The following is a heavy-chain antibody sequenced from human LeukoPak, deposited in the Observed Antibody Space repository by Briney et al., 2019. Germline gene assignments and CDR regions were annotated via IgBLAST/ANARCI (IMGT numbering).Heavy chain of an antibody. CDR2: ISTDGYTT. CDR1: GLAFSAYK. J-gene: IGHJ4*02. CDR3: VVGGSPGY. Sequence: GGSLRLSCAASGLAFSAYKMHWVRQAPRKGLVWVSRISTDGYTTDYADFVQGRFTATRDNTKNTWSLEMNSLRAEDTAVYYCVVGGSPGYWGQGTLVTVSS. D-gene: IGHD2-15*01. V-gene: IGHV3-74*01.